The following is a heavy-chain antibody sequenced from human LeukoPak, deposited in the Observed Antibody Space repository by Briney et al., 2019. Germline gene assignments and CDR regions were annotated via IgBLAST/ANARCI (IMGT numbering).Heavy chain of an antibody. CDR3: ARAVGIAAAPDS. J-gene: IGHJ5*01. D-gene: IGHD6-13*01. CDR1: GFTFSTYA. Sequence: PGGSLRLSCTASGFTFSTYAMHWVRQAPGKGLEYVSSISTSGGSTYYAYSVKGRFSISRDNSKYTLYLQMDSLRPEDMALYYCARAVGIAAAPDSWGQGTLVTVSP. V-gene: IGHV3-64*01. CDR2: ISTSGGST.